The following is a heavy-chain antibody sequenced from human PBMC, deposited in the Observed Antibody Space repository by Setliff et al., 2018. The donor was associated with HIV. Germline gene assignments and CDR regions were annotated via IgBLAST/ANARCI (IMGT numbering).Heavy chain of an antibody. V-gene: IGHV4-34*01. Sequence: SETLSLTCAVYGGSFSGYFWSWIRQSPRKRLEWTGELNDSGSTNYNPSLKSRVTISVDTSKNQFSLRLSSVTAADTAVYYCARGTKLVWGRWFDPWGQGTLVTVSS. CDR3: ARGTKLVWGRWFDP. CDR2: LNDSGST. CDR1: GGSFSGYF. D-gene: IGHD6-6*01. J-gene: IGHJ5*02.